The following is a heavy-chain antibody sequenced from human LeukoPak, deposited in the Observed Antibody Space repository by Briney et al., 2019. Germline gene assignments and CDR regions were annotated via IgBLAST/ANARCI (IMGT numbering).Heavy chain of an antibody. J-gene: IGHJ4*02. CDR2: IHYSGTT. CDR3: ATGRSIRYFDY. V-gene: IGHV4-59*08. D-gene: IGHD3-9*01. CDR1: GVSIFSYY. Sequence: PSETLSLTCTVSGVSIFSYYWNWIRQPPGQGLEWIGYIHYSGTTNYNPSLKSRVSISIDTSKSQFSLKWTSATAADTAIYYCATGRSIRYFDYWGQGTLLSVSS.